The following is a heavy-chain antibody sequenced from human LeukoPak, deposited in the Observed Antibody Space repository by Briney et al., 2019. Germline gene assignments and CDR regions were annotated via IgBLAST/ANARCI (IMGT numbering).Heavy chain of an antibody. V-gene: IGHV4-59*01. J-gene: IGHJ4*02. CDR2: IYYSGST. CDR3: ARVYSGYDSLDY. CDR1: GGSISSYY. Sequence: SETLSLTCTVSGGSISSYYWSWIRQPPGKGLEWIGYIYYSGSTNYNPSLKSRVTISVDTSKNQFSLKLSSVTAADTAVYYCARVYSGYDSLDYWGQGTLVTVSS. D-gene: IGHD5-12*01.